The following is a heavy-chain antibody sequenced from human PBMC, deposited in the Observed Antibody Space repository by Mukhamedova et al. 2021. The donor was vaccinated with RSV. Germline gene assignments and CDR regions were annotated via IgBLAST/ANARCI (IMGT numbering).Heavy chain of an antibody. J-gene: IGHJ4*02. CDR2: YI. CDR3: AKPIVGASADY. V-gene: IGHV3-21*01. D-gene: IGHD1-26*01. Sequence: YIHYADSVKGRFIISRDDAKNSLFPQMNSLRAEDTAVYYCAKPIVGASADYWGQGTLVTVSS.